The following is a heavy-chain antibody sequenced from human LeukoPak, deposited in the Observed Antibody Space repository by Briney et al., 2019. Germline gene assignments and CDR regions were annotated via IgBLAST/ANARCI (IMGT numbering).Heavy chain of an antibody. CDR2: IYSGGST. Sequence: GGSLRLSCVGSGFNFRQAWMSWVRQAPGKGLEWVSVIYSGGSTYYADSVKGRFTIPRHNSKNTLYLQMNSLRAEDTAVYYCARTYYDILTGYYYFDYWGQGTLVTVSS. V-gene: IGHV3-53*04. CDR1: GFNFRQAW. D-gene: IGHD3-9*01. CDR3: ARTYYDILTGYYYFDY. J-gene: IGHJ4*02.